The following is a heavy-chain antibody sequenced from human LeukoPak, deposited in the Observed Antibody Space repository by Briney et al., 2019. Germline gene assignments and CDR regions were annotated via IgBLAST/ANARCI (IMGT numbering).Heavy chain of an antibody. CDR1: GGSISSYY. D-gene: IGHD7-27*01. V-gene: IGHV4-59*08. CDR2: IHYSGST. J-gene: IGHJ4*02. Sequence: SETLSLTCTVSGGSISSYYWSWIRQPPGKGLEWIGYIHYSGSTNYNPSLESRVTISVDTSKNLFSLRLTSVTAAETAVYYCARHSQHSRDLGSARNLDYWGQGTLVTASS. CDR3: ARHSQHSRDLGSARNLDY.